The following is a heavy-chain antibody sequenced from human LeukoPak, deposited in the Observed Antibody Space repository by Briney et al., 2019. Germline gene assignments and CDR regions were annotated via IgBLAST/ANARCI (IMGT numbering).Heavy chain of an antibody. CDR1: GFTFSRYT. D-gene: IGHD2-15*01. V-gene: IGHV3-21*01. CDR2: ITSISSYI. J-gene: IGHJ4*02. CDR3: SKEHSPYCSGDACYDYFDY. Sequence: TGGSLRLSCAASGFTFSRYTMTWVRQAPGKGLDWVSSITSISSYIYYADSVKGRLTISRDNAKNSLYLQLNSLRAEDTAVYYCSKEHSPYCSGDACYDYFDYWGQGILVTVSS.